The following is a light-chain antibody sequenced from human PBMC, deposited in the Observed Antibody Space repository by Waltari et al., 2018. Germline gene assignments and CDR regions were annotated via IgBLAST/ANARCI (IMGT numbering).Light chain of an antibody. Sequence: EIVLTQSPATLSLSPGERATLSCRASQSVGSYLAWYQPKPGQAPRLLIYAASNRATGIPARFSGSGSGTDFTLTINSLEPEDFAVYYCQHRGHWPPDATFGPGTKVDIK. V-gene: IGKV3-11*01. CDR1: QSVGSY. CDR2: AAS. CDR3: QHRGHWPPDAT. J-gene: IGKJ3*01.